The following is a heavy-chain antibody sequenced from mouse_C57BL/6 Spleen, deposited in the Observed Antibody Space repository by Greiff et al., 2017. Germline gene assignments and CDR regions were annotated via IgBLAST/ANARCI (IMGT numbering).Heavy chain of an antibody. CDR1: GYTFTDYN. D-gene: IGHD1-1*01. CDR3: ARSYYGSYWYFDV. CDR2: INPNNGGT. V-gene: IGHV1-18*01. J-gene: IGHJ1*03. Sequence: DVQLQESGPELVKPGASVKIPCKASGYTFTDYNMDWVKQSHGKSLEWIGDINPNNGGTIYNQKFKGKATLTVDKSSSTAYMELRSLTSEDTAVYYCARSYYGSYWYFDVWGKGTTVTVSA.